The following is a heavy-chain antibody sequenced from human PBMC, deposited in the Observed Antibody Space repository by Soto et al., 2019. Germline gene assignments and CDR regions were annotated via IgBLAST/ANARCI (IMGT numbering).Heavy chain of an antibody. Sequence: ASVKVSCKASGYTFTSYAMHWVRQAPGQRLEWMGWINAGNGNTKYSQKFQGRVTITRDTSASTAYMELSSLRSEDTAVYYCARLYCSGGSCYSRYFDYWGQGTLVTVCS. V-gene: IGHV1-3*01. D-gene: IGHD2-15*01. CDR3: ARLYCSGGSCYSRYFDY. CDR1: GYTFTSYA. CDR2: INAGNGNT. J-gene: IGHJ4*02.